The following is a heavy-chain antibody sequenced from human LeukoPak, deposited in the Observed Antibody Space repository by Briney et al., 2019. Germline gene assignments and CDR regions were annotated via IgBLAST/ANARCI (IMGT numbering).Heavy chain of an antibody. J-gene: IGHJ4*02. CDR2: IKQDGSEK. V-gene: IGHV3-7*01. Sequence: GGSLRLSCAASGFTFSSYWMSWVRQAPGKGLEWVANIKQDGSEKYYVDSVKGRFTISRDNAKNTLYLQMNSLRAEDTAVYYCACPPPGWGTGFDYWGQGTLVTVSS. CDR3: ACPPPGWGTGFDY. D-gene: IGHD1-14*01. CDR1: GFTFSSYW.